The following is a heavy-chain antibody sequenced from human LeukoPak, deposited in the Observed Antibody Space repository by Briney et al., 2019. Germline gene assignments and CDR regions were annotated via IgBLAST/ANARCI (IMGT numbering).Heavy chain of an antibody. CDR3: ARDLCSSTSCYSDPGDY. CDR1: GFTFSAYY. CDR2: ISSSSSYT. J-gene: IGHJ4*02. Sequence: SPGGSLRLSCAASGFTFSAYYMSWIRQAPGKGLEWVPYISSSSSYTNYADSVKGRFTISRDNAKNSLYLQMNSLRAEDTAVYYCARDLCSSTSCYSDPGDYWGQGTLVTVSS. D-gene: IGHD2-2*01. V-gene: IGHV3-11*06.